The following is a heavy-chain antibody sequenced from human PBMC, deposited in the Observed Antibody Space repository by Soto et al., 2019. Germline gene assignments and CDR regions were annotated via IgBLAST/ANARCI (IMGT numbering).Heavy chain of an antibody. Sequence: QVQLVQSGAEVKKPGSSVKVSCKASGGTFSSYAISWVRQAPGQGLEWMGGIIPIFGTANYAQKFQGRVTITADESTSTAYMELSSLRSEDTAVYYCARERSSFRLGPYYFDYWGQGTLVTVSS. CDR2: IIPIFGTA. CDR1: GGTFSSYA. V-gene: IGHV1-69*12. J-gene: IGHJ4*02. D-gene: IGHD6-13*01. CDR3: ARERSSFRLGPYYFDY.